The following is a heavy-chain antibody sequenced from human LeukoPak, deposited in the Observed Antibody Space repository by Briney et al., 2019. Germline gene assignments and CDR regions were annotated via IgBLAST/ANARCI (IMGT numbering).Heavy chain of an antibody. CDR1: GFYFSGYY. D-gene: IGHD4-17*01. CDR2: IRGGGSTT. J-gene: IGHJ4*02. Sequence: GGSLRLSCTASGFYFSGYYMSWIRQAPGKALEWVSNIRGGGSTTYYADSVKGRFTISRDNAKNSLYLQMNSLRAEDTAVYYCARVVGDYPLYSFDYWGQGTLVTVSS. CDR3: ARVVGDYPLYSFDY. V-gene: IGHV3-11*01.